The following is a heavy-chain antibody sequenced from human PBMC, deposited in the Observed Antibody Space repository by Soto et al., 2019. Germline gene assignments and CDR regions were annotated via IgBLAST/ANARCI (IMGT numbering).Heavy chain of an antibody. J-gene: IGHJ5*02. CDR2: VHAREKA. CDR3: TKGAGPPWFDP. Sequence: PSETLSLTCTDSGDSMTSHYWSRVRQPAGKGLEWIGRVHAREKADYSPSLKSRVTMSMDTSKNRFSLKLNSVTAADTAMYYCTKGAGPPWFDPWGQGTLVTVSS. V-gene: IGHV4-4*07. CDR1: GDSMTSHY.